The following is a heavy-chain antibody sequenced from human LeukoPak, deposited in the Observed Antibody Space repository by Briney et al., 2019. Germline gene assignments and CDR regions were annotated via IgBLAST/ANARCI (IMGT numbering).Heavy chain of an antibody. CDR1: GFTFSSYE. D-gene: IGHD5-18*01. V-gene: IGHV3-48*03. Sequence: PGGSLRLSCAASGFTFSSYEMTWVRQAPGKGLDYISYISHSGNNVYYADSVKGRFTISRDNAKNSLYLQMNSLRAEDTAVYYRARDVVDTAMGYYYYYGMDVWGKGTTVTVSS. CDR3: ARDVVDTAMGYYYYYGMDV. CDR2: ISHSGNNV. J-gene: IGHJ6*04.